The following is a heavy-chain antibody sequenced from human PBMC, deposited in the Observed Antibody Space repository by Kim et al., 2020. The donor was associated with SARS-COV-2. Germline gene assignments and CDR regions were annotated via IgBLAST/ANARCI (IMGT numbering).Heavy chain of an antibody. D-gene: IGHD3-10*01. CDR1: GFTFSTYG. Sequence: GGSLRLSCEVSGFTFSTYGMYWVRQAPGKGLEWVAVISYDGSKKYYADSVKGRFTISRDNSKNTLFLQMNSLRAEDTAVYYCAKAVLRGVNYYYYGMDVWGQGTTVTVSS. J-gene: IGHJ6*02. CDR3: AKAVLRGVNYYYYGMDV. CDR2: ISYDGSKK. V-gene: IGHV3-30*18.